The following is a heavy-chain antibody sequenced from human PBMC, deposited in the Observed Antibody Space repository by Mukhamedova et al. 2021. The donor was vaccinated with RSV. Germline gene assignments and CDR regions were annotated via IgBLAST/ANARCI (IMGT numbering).Heavy chain of an antibody. CDR2: VYYDGST. Sequence: GKGLEWIGSVYYDGSTYYNPPLKGRVTISADTSRNQFSLTLSSVTPADTAVYYCARPRDYSSIVDWGQGTLVAVPS. CDR3: ARPRDYSSIVD. J-gene: IGHJ4*02. V-gene: IGHV4-39*01. D-gene: IGHD2-15*01.